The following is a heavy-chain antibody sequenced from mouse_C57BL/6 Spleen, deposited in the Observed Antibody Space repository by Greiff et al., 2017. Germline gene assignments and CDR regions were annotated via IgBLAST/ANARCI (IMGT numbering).Heavy chain of an antibody. J-gene: IGHJ1*03. D-gene: IGHD1-3*01. V-gene: IGHV1-52*01. CDR1: GYTFTSYW. CDR2: IDPSDSET. Sequence: HVQLQQPGAELVRPGSSVKLSCKASGYTFTSYWMHWVKQRPIQGLEWIGNIDPSDSETHYNQKFKDKATLTVDKSSSTAYMQLSSLTSEDSAVYYCARLKSWYFDVWGTGTTVTVSS. CDR3: ARLKSWYFDV.